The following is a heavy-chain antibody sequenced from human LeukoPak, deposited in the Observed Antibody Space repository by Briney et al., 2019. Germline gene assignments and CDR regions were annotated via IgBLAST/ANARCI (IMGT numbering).Heavy chain of an antibody. Sequence: SETLSLTCAVYGGSFSGYYWSWIRQPPGEGLEWIGEINHSGSTNYNPSLKSRVTISVDTSKNQFSLKLSSVTAADTAVYYCARGAEGSSWYSSGYMDVWGKGTTVTVSS. CDR2: INHSGST. CDR3: ARGAEGSSWYSSGYMDV. CDR1: GGSFSGYY. J-gene: IGHJ6*03. D-gene: IGHD6-13*01. V-gene: IGHV4-34*01.